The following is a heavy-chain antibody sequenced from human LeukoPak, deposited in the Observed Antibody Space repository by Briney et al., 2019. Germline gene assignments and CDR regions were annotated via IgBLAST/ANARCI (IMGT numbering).Heavy chain of an antibody. D-gene: IGHD5/OR15-5a*01. Sequence: SETLSLTCTVSGGSISGSSDYWGWIRQPPGKGLEWIGSIYYSGNTYYNPSLKSRVTISVDTSKNQFSLKLNSVTATDTAVYYCARDHSFFQVDYWGQGTLVTVSS. CDR1: GGSISGSSDY. CDR3: ARDHSFFQVDY. CDR2: IYYSGNT. J-gene: IGHJ4*02. V-gene: IGHV4-39*02.